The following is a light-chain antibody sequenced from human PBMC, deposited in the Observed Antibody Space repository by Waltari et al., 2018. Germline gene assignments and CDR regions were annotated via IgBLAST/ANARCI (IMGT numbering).Light chain of an antibody. Sequence: DIHMTQSPSSLSASIGGSVTITCRAGQSISFSLNWYQQVPGKAPKLLFYASSFSQIDVPSRVTGSGAGTDFTLTITGLQPEDFATYFCQQSYSLPFTFGPGTRVDVK. J-gene: IGKJ3*01. CDR3: QQSYSLPFT. CDR2: ASS. V-gene: IGKV1-39*01. CDR1: QSISFS.